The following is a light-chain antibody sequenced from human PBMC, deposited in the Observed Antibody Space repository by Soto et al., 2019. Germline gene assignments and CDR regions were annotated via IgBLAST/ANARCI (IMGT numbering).Light chain of an antibody. CDR2: KAS. CDR1: QSISNW. CDR3: QQYDTYWT. V-gene: IGKV1-5*03. Sequence: DIQMTPSPSPLSASVGDRHIITCRASQSISNWLAWDQQKPGKAPXXLIYKASSLKSGVPSRFSGSGSGTEFTLTISSPHPDDSATDDCQQYDTYWTFGQGTKVDI. J-gene: IGKJ1*01.